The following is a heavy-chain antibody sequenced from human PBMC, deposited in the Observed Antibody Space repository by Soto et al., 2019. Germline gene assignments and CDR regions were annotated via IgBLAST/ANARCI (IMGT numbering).Heavy chain of an antibody. CDR1: GFTFTRHW. Sequence: GESLKISCKGSGFTFTRHWISWVRQMPGGGLEWMGKIDPSDSYTNYSPSFQGHVTISADKSINTAYLQWSGLQASDTAMYYCARSLAYCTGGTCYKGYGMDVWGQGTTVTVSS. J-gene: IGHJ6*02. V-gene: IGHV5-10-1*01. CDR3: ARSLAYCTGGTCYKGYGMDV. CDR2: IDPSDSYT. D-gene: IGHD2-8*02.